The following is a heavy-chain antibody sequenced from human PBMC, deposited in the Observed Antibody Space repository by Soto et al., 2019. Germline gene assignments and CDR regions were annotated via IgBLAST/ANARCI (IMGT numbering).Heavy chain of an antibody. V-gene: IGHV3-21*04. CDR1: GFNFNSYT. CDR3: AKSIPTTMIEELDY. CDR2: ISSSGYI. Sequence: GGSLRLSCAASGFNFNSYTINWVRQAPGKRLEWLSSISSSGYIFSTDSVRGRFTISRDNAKNSVYLQMSSLRAEDTAIYYCAKSIPTTMIEELDYWGQGTLVTVSS. D-gene: IGHD3-22*01. J-gene: IGHJ4*02.